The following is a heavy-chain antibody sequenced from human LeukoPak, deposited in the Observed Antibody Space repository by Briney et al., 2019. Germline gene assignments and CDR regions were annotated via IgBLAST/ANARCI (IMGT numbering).Heavy chain of an antibody. CDR3: ARAAYDYLIKNWFDP. CDR2: INPNSGGT. V-gene: IGHV1-2*02. J-gene: IGHJ5*02. Sequence: GASVTVSCTASGYTFTGYYIHWVRQAPGQGLEWMGWINPNSGGTNYAQKFQGSVTLTRDTSISTAYMELSRLRSDDTAVYYCARAAYDYLIKNWFDPWGQGTLVTVSS. D-gene: IGHD5-12*01. CDR1: GYTFTGYY.